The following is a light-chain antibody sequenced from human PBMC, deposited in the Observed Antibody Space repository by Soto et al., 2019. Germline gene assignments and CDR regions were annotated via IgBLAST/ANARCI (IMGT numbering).Light chain of an antibody. CDR1: SSNIGSNY. J-gene: IGLJ2*01. V-gene: IGLV1-47*01. CDR3: AAGDDSLSAHVV. CDR2: RNN. Sequence: QSVLTQPPSASGTPGQRVTISCSGSSSNIGSNYVYWYQQLPGTAPKLLIYRNNQRPSGVTDRFSGSKSGTSASLAIRGLRSEDEADYYCAAGDDSLSAHVVFGGGTQLTVL.